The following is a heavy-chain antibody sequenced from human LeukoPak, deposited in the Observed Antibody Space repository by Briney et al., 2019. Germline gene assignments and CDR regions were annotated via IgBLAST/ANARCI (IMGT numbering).Heavy chain of an antibody. D-gene: IGHD1-14*01. CDR1: GLTLSSYW. CDR3: VRDSNLSFDY. CDR2: INTDGTAT. Sequence: GWSLRLSCAASGLTLSSYWMHWVRQAPGKGLVWVSHINTDGTATTYADSVKGRFTISRDNAKNTLYLQMNSLRAEDTAVYYCVRDSNLSFDYWGQGALVTVSS. V-gene: IGHV3-74*01. J-gene: IGHJ4*02.